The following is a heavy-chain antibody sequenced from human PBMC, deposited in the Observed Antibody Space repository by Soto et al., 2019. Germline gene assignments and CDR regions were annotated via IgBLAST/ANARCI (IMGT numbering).Heavy chain of an antibody. Sequence: GESLKISCKGSGYSFTSYWISWVRQIPWKGLEWVGRIDPSDSYTNYSPSFQGHVTISADKSISTAYLQWSSLKASDTAMYYCAPPTVTHYYYGMDVWGQGTTVTVSS. D-gene: IGHD4-17*01. CDR2: IDPSDSYT. V-gene: IGHV5-10-1*01. CDR1: GYSFTSYW. CDR3: APPTVTHYYYGMDV. J-gene: IGHJ6*02.